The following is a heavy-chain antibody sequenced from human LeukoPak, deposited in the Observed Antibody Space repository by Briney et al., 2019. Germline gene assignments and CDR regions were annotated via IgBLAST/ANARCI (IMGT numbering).Heavy chain of an antibody. J-gene: IGHJ4*02. CDR2: ISGSGGST. CDR1: GFTFSSYA. D-gene: IGHD3-10*01. V-gene: IGHV3-23*01. Sequence: GGSLRLSCVVSGFTFSSYAMTWVRQAPGKGLEWVSTISGSGGSTYYADSVKGRFTISRDNSKNTLYLQMNSLRAEDTAVYYCAKAYFYGSGSYYFDYWGQGTLVTVSS. CDR3: AKAYFYGSGSYYFDY.